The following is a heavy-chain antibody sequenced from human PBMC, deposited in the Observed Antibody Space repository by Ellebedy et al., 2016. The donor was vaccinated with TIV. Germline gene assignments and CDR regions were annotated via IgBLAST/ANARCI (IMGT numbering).Heavy chain of an antibody. D-gene: IGHD5-12*01. V-gene: IGHV3-7*01. J-gene: IGHJ4*02. CDR1: GFTFSSYA. Sequence: GESLKISCAASGFTFSSYAMSWVRQAPGKGLEWVASIKQDGSDKRYVDSVKGRFTISRDNAKNSLYLQMSSLSAEDTAMYYCARDHRYAFDYWGQGIPVTVSS. CDR3: ARDHRYAFDY. CDR2: IKQDGSDK.